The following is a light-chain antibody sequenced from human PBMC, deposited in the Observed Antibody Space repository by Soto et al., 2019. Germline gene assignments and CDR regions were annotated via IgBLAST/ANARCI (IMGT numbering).Light chain of an antibody. V-gene: IGLV2-8*01. J-gene: IGLJ3*02. Sequence: QSVLTQPPSASGSPGQSVAISCTGTSSDVGGYNYVSWYQQHPGKAPKLLIYGNSNRPSGVPDRFSGSKSGTSASLAITGLQAEDEADYYCQSYDSSLSGWVFGGGTKVTVL. CDR1: SSDVGGYNY. CDR2: GNS. CDR3: QSYDSSLSGWV.